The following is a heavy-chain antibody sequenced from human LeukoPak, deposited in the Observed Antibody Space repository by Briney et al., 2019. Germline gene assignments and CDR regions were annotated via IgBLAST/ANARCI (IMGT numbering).Heavy chain of an antibody. CDR1: GGSFSGYY. CDR3: ARDGYLAVDY. J-gene: IGHJ4*02. D-gene: IGHD2-2*03. CDR2: INHSGST. Sequence: SETLSLTCAVYGGSFSGYYWSWIRQPPGKGLEWIGEINHSGSTNYNPSLKSRVTISVDTSKNQFSLKLSSVTAADTAVYYCARDGYLAVDYWGQGTLVTVSS. V-gene: IGHV4-34*01.